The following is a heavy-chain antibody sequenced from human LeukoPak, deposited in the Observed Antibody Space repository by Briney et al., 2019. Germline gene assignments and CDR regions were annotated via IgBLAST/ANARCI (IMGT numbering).Heavy chain of an antibody. V-gene: IGHV1-2*02. J-gene: IGHJ4*02. D-gene: IGHD7-27*01. CDR1: GYTFTGYY. CDR2: INPNTGDT. Sequence: ASVTVSCTASGYTFTGYYMHLVRQAPGQGLEWMGWINPNTGDTNYAQKFQGSVTITRDTSISTAYMELSRLRSGDTAVYYCARDLHWGPDYWGQGTLVTVSS. CDR3: ARDLHWGPDY.